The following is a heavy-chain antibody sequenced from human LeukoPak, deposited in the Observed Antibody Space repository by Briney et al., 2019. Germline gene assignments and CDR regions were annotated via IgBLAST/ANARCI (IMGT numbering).Heavy chain of an antibody. CDR3: AREGYDSSGYYYDTYFDY. J-gene: IGHJ4*02. CDR1: GFTFSSYA. Sequence: GGSLRLSCAASGFTFSSYAMHWVRQAPGKGLEWVAVISYDGSNKYYADSVKGRFTISRDNSKNTLYLQMNSLRAEDTAVYYCAREGYDSSGYYYDTYFDYWGQGTLVTVSS. D-gene: IGHD3-22*01. V-gene: IGHV3-30-3*01. CDR2: ISYDGSNK.